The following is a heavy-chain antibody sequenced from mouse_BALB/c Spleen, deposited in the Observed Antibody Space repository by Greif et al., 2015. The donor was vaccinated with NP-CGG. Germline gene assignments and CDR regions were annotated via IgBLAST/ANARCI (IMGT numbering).Heavy chain of an antibody. CDR1: GFNIKDYY. V-gene: IGHV14-4*02. CDR2: IDPENGDT. Sequence: VQLQQPGAELVRSGASVKLSCTASGFNIKDYYMHWVKQRPEQGLEWIGWIDPENGDTEYAPKFQGKATMTADTSSNTAYLQLSSLTSEDTAVYYCNAPAYWGQGTLVTVSA. CDR3: NAPAY. J-gene: IGHJ3*01.